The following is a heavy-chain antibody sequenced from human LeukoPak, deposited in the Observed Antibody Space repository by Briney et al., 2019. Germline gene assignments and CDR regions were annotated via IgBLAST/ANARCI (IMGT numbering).Heavy chain of an antibody. CDR2: ISYDGSYK. Sequence: GGSLRLSRAASGFTFSSYAMHWVRQAPGKGLEWVAVISYDGSYKYYADSVKGRFTISRDNSKNTLYLQMNSLRAEDTAVYYCAKGEMVIMKNYFDYWGQGTLVTVSS. V-gene: IGHV3-30*01. J-gene: IGHJ4*02. CDR3: AKGEMVIMKNYFDY. CDR1: GFTFSSYA. D-gene: IGHD3-3*01.